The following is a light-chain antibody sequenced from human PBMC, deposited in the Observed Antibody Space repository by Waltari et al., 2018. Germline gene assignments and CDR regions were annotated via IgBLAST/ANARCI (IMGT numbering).Light chain of an antibody. CDR1: SSDVGGYNY. CDR2: DVS. J-gene: IGLJ1*01. V-gene: IGLV2-23*02. Sequence: QSALTQPASVSGSPGQSTTIPCTGTSSDVGGYNYVSWYQQHPGKAPKLMIYDVSKRPSGVSNRFSGSKSGNTASLTISGLQAEDEADYYCCSYAGSSTFYVFGTGTKVTVL. CDR3: CSYAGSSTFYV.